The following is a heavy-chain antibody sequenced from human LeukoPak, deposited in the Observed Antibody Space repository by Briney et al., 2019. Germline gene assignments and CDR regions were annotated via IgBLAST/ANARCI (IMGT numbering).Heavy chain of an antibody. CDR1: GFTFSNAW. Sequence: GGSLRLSCAASGFTFSNAWMSWVRQAPGKGLEWVGRIKSKTDGGTTDYAAPVKGRFTISRDDTKNTLYLQMNSLKTEDTAVYYCTTGSPYCSSTSCPIDYWGQGTLVTVSS. CDR2: IKSKTDGGTT. CDR3: TTGSPYCSSTSCPIDY. J-gene: IGHJ4*02. D-gene: IGHD2-2*01. V-gene: IGHV3-15*01.